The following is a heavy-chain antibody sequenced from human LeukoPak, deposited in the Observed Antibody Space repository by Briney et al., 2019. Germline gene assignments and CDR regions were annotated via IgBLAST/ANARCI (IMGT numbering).Heavy chain of an antibody. CDR2: IYYSGTT. D-gene: IGHD6-13*01. CDR1: GGSISTYY. CDR3: ARSWFSTGPADY. Sequence: SETLSLTCTVSGGSISTYYWNWIRQPPGKGLEWIGYIYYSGTTNYNPSLKSRVSMSVDTSKNQFSLKLTSVTAADTAVYYCARSWFSTGPADYWGQGTLVTVSS. J-gene: IGHJ4*02. V-gene: IGHV4-59*08.